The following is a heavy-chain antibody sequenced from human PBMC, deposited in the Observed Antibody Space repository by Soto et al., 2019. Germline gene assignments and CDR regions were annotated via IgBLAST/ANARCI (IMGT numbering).Heavy chain of an antibody. D-gene: IGHD6-19*01. CDR1: GGSVSSGSYY. CDR3: ARGQWLGY. V-gene: IGHV4-61*01. CDR2: IYYSGST. J-gene: IGHJ4*02. Sequence: QVQLQESGPGLVKPSETLSLTCTVSGGSVSSGSYYWSWIRQPPGKGLEWIGYIYYSGSTNYNPSLKSRVTISVDTSKNQFSLKLSSVTAADTAVYYCARGQWLGYWGQGTLVTVSS.